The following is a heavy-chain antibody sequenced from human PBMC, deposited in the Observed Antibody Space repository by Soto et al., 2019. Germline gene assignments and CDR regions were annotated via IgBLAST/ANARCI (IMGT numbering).Heavy chain of an antibody. J-gene: IGHJ6*02. CDR3: ARRYCSSTSCPSKYYAIDV. Sequence: GESLKISCKGFGYSFSSYWISWVRQMPGKGLEWMGRIDPSDAYTNYSPSFQGHVTISTDKSISTAYLQWSSLRASDTAMYYCARRYCSSTSCPSKYYAIDVWGQGTTVTVSS. CDR2: IDPSDAYT. V-gene: IGHV5-10-1*01. D-gene: IGHD2-2*01. CDR1: GYSFSSYW.